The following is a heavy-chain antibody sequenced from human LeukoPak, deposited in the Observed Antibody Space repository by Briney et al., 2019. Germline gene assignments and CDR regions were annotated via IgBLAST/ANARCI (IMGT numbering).Heavy chain of an antibody. V-gene: IGHV4-34*01. CDR1: GGSFSGYY. D-gene: IGHD4-17*01. CDR2: INHSGST. CDR3: ARGKSDYGDYDFDY. J-gene: IGHJ4*02. Sequence: ASETLSLTCAVYGGSFSGYYWSWIRQPPGKGLEWIGEINHSGSTNYNPSLKSRVTISVDTSKNQFSLKLSSVTAADTAVYYCARGKSDYGDYDFDYWGQGTLVTVSS.